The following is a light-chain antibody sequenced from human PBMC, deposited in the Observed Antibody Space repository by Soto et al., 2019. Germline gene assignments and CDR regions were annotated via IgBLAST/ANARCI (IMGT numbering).Light chain of an antibody. Sequence: QSALTQPPSASGSPGQSVTISCTGTSSDVGGYNSVSWYQRHPGKAPKLMIYEVNKRPSGVPDRLSGSKSGNTASLTVSGLQAEDEADYYCSSYAGSNNVLFGGGTKLTVL. J-gene: IGLJ2*01. CDR1: SSDVGGYNS. V-gene: IGLV2-8*01. CDR2: EVN. CDR3: SSYAGSNNVL.